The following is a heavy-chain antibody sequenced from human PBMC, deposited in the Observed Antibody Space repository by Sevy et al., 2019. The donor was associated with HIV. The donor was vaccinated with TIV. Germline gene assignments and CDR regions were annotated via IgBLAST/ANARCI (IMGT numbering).Heavy chain of an antibody. CDR3: ARDQRATHYYYYMDV. CDR2: IWYDGSNK. J-gene: IGHJ6*03. Sequence: GGSLRLSCAASGFTFSSYGMHWVRQAPGKGLEWVAVIWYDGSNKYYADSVKGRFTISRDNYKNTLYLQMNSLTAEDTAVYYCARDQRATHYYYYMDVWGKGTTVTVSS. D-gene: IGHD2-15*01. V-gene: IGHV3-33*01. CDR1: GFTFSSYG.